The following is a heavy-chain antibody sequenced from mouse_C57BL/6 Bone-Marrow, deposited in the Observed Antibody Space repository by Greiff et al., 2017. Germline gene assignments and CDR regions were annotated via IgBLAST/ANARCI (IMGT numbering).Heavy chain of an antibody. CDR3: ARDSGTRAMDY. J-gene: IGHJ4*01. CDR2: ISDGGSYT. V-gene: IGHV5-4*01. CDR1: GFTFSSYA. Sequence: EVMLVESGGGLVKPGGSLKLSCAASGFTFSSYAMSWVRQTPEKRLEWVATISDGGSYTYYPDNVKGRFTISRDNAKNNLYLQMSHLKSEDTAMYYCARDSGTRAMDYWGQGTSGTVSS. D-gene: IGHD4-1*01.